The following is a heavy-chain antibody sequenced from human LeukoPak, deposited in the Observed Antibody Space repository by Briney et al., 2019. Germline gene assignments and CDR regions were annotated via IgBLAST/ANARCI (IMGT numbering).Heavy chain of an antibody. J-gene: IGHJ3*02. CDR1: GFTFSDYW. V-gene: IGHV3-21*04. CDR2: ISSSSSYI. Sequence: GGSLRLSCAASGFTFSDYWMHWVRQAPGKGLVWVSSISSSSSYIYYADSVKGRFTISRDNSKNSLYLQMNSLRTEDTALYYCAKARGLIGGAFDIWGQGTMVTVSS. CDR3: AKARGLIGGAFDI. D-gene: IGHD3-22*01.